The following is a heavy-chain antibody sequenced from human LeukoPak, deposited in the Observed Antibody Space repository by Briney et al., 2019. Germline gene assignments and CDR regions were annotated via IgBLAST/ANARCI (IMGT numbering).Heavy chain of an antibody. D-gene: IGHD1-26*01. V-gene: IGHV3-30*18. CDR2: ISYDGSNK. J-gene: IGHJ4*02. Sequence: GGSLRLSCAASGFTFSNYGMHWVRQAPGKGLEWVAVISYDGSNKYYADSVKGRFTISRDNSKNALYLQMNSLRAEDTAVYYCAKDKYSGSYGPLDYWGQGTLVTVSS. CDR3: AKDKYSGSYGPLDY. CDR1: GFTFSNYG.